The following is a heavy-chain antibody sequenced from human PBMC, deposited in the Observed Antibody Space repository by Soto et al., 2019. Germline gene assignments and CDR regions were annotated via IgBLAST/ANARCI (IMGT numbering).Heavy chain of an antibody. CDR1: GASITSGNYY. J-gene: IGHJ4*02. CDR2: SSYTGNT. CDR3: ARVPDY. Sequence: SETLSLTCTVSGASITSGNYYWGWIRQPPGKGLQWIGSSSYTGNTYFNPSLRSRVTISFDTSKNQFSLRLTSVTAADTAVYYCARVPDYWGQGTLVTVSS. V-gene: IGHV4-39*07.